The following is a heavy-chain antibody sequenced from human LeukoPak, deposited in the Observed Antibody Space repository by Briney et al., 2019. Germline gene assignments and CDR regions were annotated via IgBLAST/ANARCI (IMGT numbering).Heavy chain of an antibody. J-gene: IGHJ6*02. Sequence: ASVKVSCKASGYTFTSYDINWVRQATGQGLEWMGWMNPNSGNTGYAQKFQGRVTMTRNTSISTAYMELSSLRSEDTAVYYCASSIGEDCRSTSCIYYYYYYGMDVWGQGTTVTVSS. CDR3: ASSIGEDCRSTSCIYYYYYYGMDV. CDR2: MNPNSGNT. V-gene: IGHV1-8*01. CDR1: GYTFTSYD. D-gene: IGHD2-2*01.